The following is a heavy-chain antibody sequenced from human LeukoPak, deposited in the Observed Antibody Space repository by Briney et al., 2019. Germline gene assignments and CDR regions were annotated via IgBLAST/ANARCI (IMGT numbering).Heavy chain of an antibody. V-gene: IGHV4-59*01. CDR3: ARAEVTTMVRGDIFSSAFDI. CDR1: GGSISSYY. Sequence: TSETLSLTCTVSGGSISSYYWSWIRQPPGKGLEWIGYIYYSGSTNYNPSLKSRVTISVDTSKNQFSLKLSSVTAADTAVYYCARAEVTTMVRGDIFSSAFDIWGQGTMVTVSS. D-gene: IGHD3-10*01. J-gene: IGHJ3*02. CDR2: IYYSGST.